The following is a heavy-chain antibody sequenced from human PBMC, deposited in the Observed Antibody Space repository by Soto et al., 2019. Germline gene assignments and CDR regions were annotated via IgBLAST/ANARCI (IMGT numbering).Heavy chain of an antibody. J-gene: IGHJ6*02. CDR3: VRQAIATQHGLVDV. V-gene: IGHV4-59*08. CDR1: SGPSSSHN. Sequence: QVQLQQSGPGLVKPSETLSLTCTVSSGPSSSHNWGWIRQPPGRGLEWIGYVYSTGGTRYNPSLNTRLPISADTSTNPTSLPLLSVPAADPALYSFVRQAIATQHGLVDVWGQGTTVTVSS. CDR2: VYSTGGT.